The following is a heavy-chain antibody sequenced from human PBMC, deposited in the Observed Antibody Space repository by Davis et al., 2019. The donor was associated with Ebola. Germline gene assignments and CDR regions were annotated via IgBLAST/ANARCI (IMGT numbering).Heavy chain of an antibody. V-gene: IGHV4-34*01. Sequence: SETLSLTCAVYVGSFSGYYWSWIRQPPGKGLEWIGSIYHSGTTYYNPSLKSRVTISIDTSKNEFSLKVNSVTAADTAVYYCARGPSTGNSFSYWGQGTLVTVSS. CDR3: ARGPSTGNSFSY. J-gene: IGHJ4*02. CDR1: VGSFSGYY. CDR2: IYHSGTT. D-gene: IGHD6-13*01.